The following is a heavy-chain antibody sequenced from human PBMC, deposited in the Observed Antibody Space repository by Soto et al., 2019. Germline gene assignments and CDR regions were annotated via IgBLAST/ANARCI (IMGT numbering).Heavy chain of an antibody. Sequence: GGSLRLSCAASGFTFSSYGMHWVRQAPGKGLEWVAVIWYDGSNKYYADSVKGRFTISRDNSKNTLYLQMNSLRAEDTAVYYCAGTSRREDAFDIWGQGTMVTVSS. CDR3: AGTSRREDAFDI. D-gene: IGHD1-7*01. V-gene: IGHV3-33*01. CDR1: GFTFSSYG. CDR2: IWYDGSNK. J-gene: IGHJ3*02.